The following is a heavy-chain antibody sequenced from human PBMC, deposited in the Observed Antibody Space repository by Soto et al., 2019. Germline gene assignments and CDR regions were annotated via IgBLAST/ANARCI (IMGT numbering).Heavy chain of an antibody. Sequence: QVQLVQSGAEVKRPGASVKVSCKAYGYSFPSSTISWVRQSPGQGLEWMGWINAYNGNTKYTQKLQGRVTMTTDTSTSTAYIELENLRSDDTAMYFCAIDNYGDTDYWGQGTLVTGSS. CDR1: GYSFPSST. V-gene: IGHV1-18*01. D-gene: IGHD4-17*01. CDR3: AIDNYGDTDY. J-gene: IGHJ4*02. CDR2: INAYNGNT.